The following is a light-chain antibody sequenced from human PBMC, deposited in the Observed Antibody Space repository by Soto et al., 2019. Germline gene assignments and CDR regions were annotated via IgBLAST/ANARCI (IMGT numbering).Light chain of an antibody. V-gene: IGKV4-1*01. CDR2: WAS. CDR1: QSISYSSNNKNR. Sequence: DIVMTQSPESLAVSLGERATINCKYSQSISYSSNNKNRLAWYQQKSGQPPKLLFYWASTRESGVPDRFSGSGSGTDFTLTISSLQAEDVAVYYCQQYHSPPLTFGQGTRLEI. J-gene: IGKJ5*01. CDR3: QQYHSPPLT.